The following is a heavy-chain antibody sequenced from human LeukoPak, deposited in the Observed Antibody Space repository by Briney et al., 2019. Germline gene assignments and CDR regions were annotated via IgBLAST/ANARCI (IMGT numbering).Heavy chain of an antibody. D-gene: IGHD2-2*01. CDR1: GFTFSIYA. CDR3: AKNHEHGRYAGFDF. J-gene: IGHJ3*01. V-gene: IGHV3-23*01. CDR2: ISGSSGNS. Sequence: GGSLRLSCAASGFTFSIYAMSWVRQAPGKGLEWVSTISGSSGNSYYADSVKGRFTISRDNSKNMVYLELNSLRAEDTAVYYCAKNHEHGRYAGFDFWAEGALVAVSS.